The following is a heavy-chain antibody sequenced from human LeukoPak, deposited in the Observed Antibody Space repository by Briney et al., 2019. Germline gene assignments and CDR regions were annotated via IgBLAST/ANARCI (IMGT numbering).Heavy chain of an antibody. V-gene: IGHV1-8*01. J-gene: IGHJ6*02. D-gene: IGHD3-22*01. CDR3: ARGRYYYDSSGYSYYYYYYGMDV. CDR1: GYTFTSYD. CDR2: MNPNSGNT. Sequence: SVKVSCKASGYTFTSYDINWVRQATGQGLEWMGWMNPNSGNTGYAQKFQGRVTMTRNTSISTAYMELSSLRSEDTAVYYCARGRYYYDSSGYSYYYYYYGMDVWGQGTTVTVSS.